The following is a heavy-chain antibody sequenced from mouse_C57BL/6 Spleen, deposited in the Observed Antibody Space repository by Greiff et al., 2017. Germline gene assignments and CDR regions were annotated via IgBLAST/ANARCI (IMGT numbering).Heavy chain of an antibody. CDR3: ARWFYYGSSNYAMDY. J-gene: IGHJ4*01. CDR2: IDPSDSYT. D-gene: IGHD1-1*01. Sequence: QVQLQQPGAELVMPGASVKLSCKASGYTFTSYWMHWVKQRPGQGLEWIGEIDPSDSYTNYNQKFKGKSTLTVDKSSSTAYMKLSSLSSEDSAVYYCARWFYYGSSNYAMDYWGQGTSVTVSS. V-gene: IGHV1-69*01. CDR1: GYTFTSYW.